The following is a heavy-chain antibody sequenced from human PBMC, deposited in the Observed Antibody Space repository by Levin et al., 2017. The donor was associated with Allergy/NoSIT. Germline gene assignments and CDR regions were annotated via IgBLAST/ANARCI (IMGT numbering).Heavy chain of an antibody. V-gene: IGHV3-74*01. J-gene: IGHJ5*02. D-gene: IGHD3-16*01. CDR2: ITSDGSGT. CDR1: GFIFSSYW. CDR3: VRGAGGLNH. Sequence: GGSLRLSCAASGFIFSSYWMHWVRQVPGKGLVWVSHITSDGSGTSYVDSVRGRFTISRDNAKNTLYLQMNSLRDEDTAVYYCVRGAGGLNHWGQGTLVIVSS.